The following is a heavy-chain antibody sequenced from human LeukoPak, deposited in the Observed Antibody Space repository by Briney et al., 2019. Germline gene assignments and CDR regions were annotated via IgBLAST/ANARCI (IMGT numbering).Heavy chain of an antibody. J-gene: IGHJ3*01. CDR2: ISDAGT. Sequence: PGGSLRLSCAASGFTFNDFAMTWVRQAPGKGLEWVSTISDAGTYYADSVKGRFIISRGNSKNMLYLQLNRLRADDTAMYYCARNLGPFDVRGHGTMVTVSS. V-gene: IGHV3-23*01. CDR3: ARNLGPFDV. D-gene: IGHD3-16*01. CDR1: GFTFNDFA.